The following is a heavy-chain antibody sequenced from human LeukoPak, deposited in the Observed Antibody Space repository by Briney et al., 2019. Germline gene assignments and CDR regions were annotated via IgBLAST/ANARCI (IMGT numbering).Heavy chain of an antibody. J-gene: IGHJ4*02. CDR1: GASISSGSYY. CDR3: ASRRTYYYGSGLRD. D-gene: IGHD3-10*01. CDR2: IFASGST. V-gene: IGHV4-61*02. Sequence: PSETLSLTCTVSGASISSGSYYWNWIRQPAGKGLEWIGRIFASGSTNYNPSLKSRVTISLDTSKNQLSLKLSSVTAADTAVYYCASRRTYYYGSGLRDWGQGTLVTVSS.